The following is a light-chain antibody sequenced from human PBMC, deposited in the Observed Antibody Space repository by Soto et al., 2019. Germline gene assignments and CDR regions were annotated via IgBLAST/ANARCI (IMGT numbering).Light chain of an antibody. CDR1: SSNIGKYY. Sequence: VLTPPPSVSAAPGQKVTLSCSGSSSNIGKYYVSWHQQLPGTAPKLLIYENDKRPSGIPDRFSGSKSGTSATLGITGLQTGDEADYYCGTWDSSLTTFVFGTGTKVTVL. V-gene: IGLV1-51*02. CDR3: GTWDSSLTTFV. J-gene: IGLJ1*01. CDR2: END.